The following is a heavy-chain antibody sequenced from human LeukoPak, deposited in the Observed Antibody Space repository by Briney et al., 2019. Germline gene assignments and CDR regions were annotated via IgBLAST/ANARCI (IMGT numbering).Heavy chain of an antibody. CDR1: GFTFTTYW. V-gene: IGHV3-53*01. Sequence: PGGSLRLSCAASGFTFTTYWMSWVRQPPGKGLEWVSFIYSDNTHYSDSVKGRFTISRDNSKNTLYLQMNSLRAEDTAVYYCAKYARAAAAGSRGFDYWGQGTLVTVSS. CDR2: IYSDNT. CDR3: AKYARAAAAGSRGFDY. D-gene: IGHD6-13*01. J-gene: IGHJ4*02.